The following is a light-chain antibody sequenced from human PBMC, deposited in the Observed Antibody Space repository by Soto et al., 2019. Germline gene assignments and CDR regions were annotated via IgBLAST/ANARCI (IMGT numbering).Light chain of an antibody. Sequence: QSVLTQPASVSGSPGQSITISCTGTSSDVGGYNYVSWYQQHPGKAPKLMIYEVSNRPSGVSNRFSGSKSGSTASLTISGLQDEDEADYYCSSCTSIITLYVFGSGTKVTVL. J-gene: IGLJ1*01. CDR1: SSDVGGYNY. CDR3: SSCTSIITLYV. CDR2: EVS. V-gene: IGLV2-14*01.